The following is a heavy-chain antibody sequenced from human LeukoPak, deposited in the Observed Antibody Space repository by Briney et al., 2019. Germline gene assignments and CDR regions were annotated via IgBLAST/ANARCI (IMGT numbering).Heavy chain of an antibody. V-gene: IGHV4-30-2*01. D-gene: IGHD5-12*01. J-gene: IGHJ4*02. CDR3: ARSGSTDFDY. Sequence: PSQTLSLTCAVSGGSVSSGGYSWSWIRQPPGNGLEWIGYIYHSGRASYNPSLKSRVTISLDRSRNHVSLNLTPVTAADTAVYYCARSGSTDFDYWGQGTLVTVSS. CDR1: GGSVSSGGYS. CDR2: IYHSGRA.